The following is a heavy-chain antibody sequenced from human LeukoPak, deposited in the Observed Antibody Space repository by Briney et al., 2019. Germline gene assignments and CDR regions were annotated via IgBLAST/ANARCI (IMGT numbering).Heavy chain of an antibody. CDR2: TSGSGGST. J-gene: IGHJ5*02. CDR3: AKDGDFWNYRYRWFDP. V-gene: IGHV3-23*01. D-gene: IGHD3-3*01. CDR1: GFAFSNYA. Sequence: PGGSLRLACAVSGFAFSNYAMSWVRQAPGKGLEWVSGTSGSGGSTYYADSVKGRFTISRDNSKNTLYLQMNSLRAEDTAVYYCAKDGDFWNYRYRWFDPWGQGTLVTVSS.